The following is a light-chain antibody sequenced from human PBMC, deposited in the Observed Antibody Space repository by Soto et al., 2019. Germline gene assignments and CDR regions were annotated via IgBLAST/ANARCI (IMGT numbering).Light chain of an antibody. Sequence: DIQMTQSPSSLSASVGDRVTITCRASQSIATLLNWYQQRPGQAPRLLIYAASNLENGVPSTFRGSGSETLYTLTISSLQPEDFATYYCQQSYRTPVTFGQGTKLEIK. CDR2: AAS. CDR3: QQSYRTPVT. V-gene: IGKV1-39*01. CDR1: QSIATL. J-gene: IGKJ2*01.